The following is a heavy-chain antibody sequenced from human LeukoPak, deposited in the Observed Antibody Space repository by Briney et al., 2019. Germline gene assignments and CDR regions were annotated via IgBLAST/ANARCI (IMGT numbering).Heavy chain of an antibody. V-gene: IGHV5-51*01. CDR2: IYPGDSNT. CDR3: VSGIAVQT. D-gene: IGHD6-19*01. Sequence: GESLKISCKGSGYPFPNYWIAWVRQMAGKGLEWMGIIYPGDSNTRYSPSFQGQVTISADKSITTAYLQWSSLKASDTAMYYCVSGIAVQTWGQGTLVTVS. J-gene: IGHJ4*02. CDR1: GYPFPNYW.